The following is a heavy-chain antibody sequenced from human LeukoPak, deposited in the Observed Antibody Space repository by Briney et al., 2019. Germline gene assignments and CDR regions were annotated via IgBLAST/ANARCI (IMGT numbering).Heavy chain of an antibody. CDR2: ISKNGRNT. CDR1: GITVRTSY. V-gene: IGHV3-64*01. CDR3: ARVDSGSACAS. J-gene: IGHJ1*01. Sequence: GGSLRLSCAASGITVRTSYMTWVRQAPGKGLEFVSAISKNGRNTYYGNSMKGRFTISRDISKNTLYLQMGSLRPEDMAVYYCARVDSGSACASWGQGILVTVSS. D-gene: IGHD6-19*01.